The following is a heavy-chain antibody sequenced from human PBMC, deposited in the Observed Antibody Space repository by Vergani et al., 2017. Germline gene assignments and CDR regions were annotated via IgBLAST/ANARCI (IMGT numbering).Heavy chain of an antibody. J-gene: IGHJ4*02. CDR3: VRHATPIAAAGNYYFDY. CDR1: GGSISSSSYY. Sequence: QLQLQESGPGLVKPSETLSLTCTVSGGSISSSSYYWGWIRQPPGKGLEWIGSIYYSGSTYYNPSLKSRVTISVDTSKNQFSLKLSSVTAADTAVYYCVRHATPIAAAGNYYFDYWGQGTLVTVSS. V-gene: IGHV4-39*01. CDR2: IYYSGST. D-gene: IGHD6-13*01.